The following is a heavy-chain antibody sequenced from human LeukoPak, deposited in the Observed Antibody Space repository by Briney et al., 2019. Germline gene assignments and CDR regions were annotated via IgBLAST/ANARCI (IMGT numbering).Heavy chain of an antibody. V-gene: IGHV3-23*01. Sequence: GSLRLSCAASGFTFSNYAMSWVRQAPGKGLEWVSAITGGGSGIYYADSMKSRFTISRDNSKNTLYLQINSLRAEDTAVYYCAKWGDYDVLTGYYASDYWGQGTLVTVS. CDR1: GFTFSNYA. D-gene: IGHD3-9*01. CDR2: ITGGGSGI. J-gene: IGHJ4*02. CDR3: AKWGDYDVLTGYYASDY.